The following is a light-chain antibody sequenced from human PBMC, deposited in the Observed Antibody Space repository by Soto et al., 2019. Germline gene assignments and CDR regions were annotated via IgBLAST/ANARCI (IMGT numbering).Light chain of an antibody. J-gene: IGKJ1*01. CDR3: QQYRSWPRT. Sequence: EIVLTQSPSTLSVSPGEIVTFSCRASQSVDINLAWYQQKPGQAPRLLIYGASTRATDMPGRFSGRGAGAEFTLTISSLQSEDFAVYYCQQYRSWPRTFGQGTKVDIK. CDR1: QSVDIN. CDR2: GAS. V-gene: IGKV3-15*01.